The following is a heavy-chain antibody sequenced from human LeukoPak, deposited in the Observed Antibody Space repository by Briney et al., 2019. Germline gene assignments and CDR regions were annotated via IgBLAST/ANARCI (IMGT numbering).Heavy chain of an antibody. CDR1: GLTVSSNY. V-gene: IGHV3-53*01. J-gene: IGHJ6*02. Sequence: HPGGSLRLSCAASGLTVSSNYMSWVRQAPGKGLEWVSVIYSGGSTYYAVSVKGRFTISRDSSKNTLFLQMHSLRAEDTAVYYCARYYFGSGSYSSMDVWGQGTTVTVSS. CDR3: ARYYFGSGSYSSMDV. D-gene: IGHD3-10*01. CDR2: IYSGGST.